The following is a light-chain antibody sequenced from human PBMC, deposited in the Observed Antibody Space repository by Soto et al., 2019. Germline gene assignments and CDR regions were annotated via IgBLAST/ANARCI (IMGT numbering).Light chain of an antibody. CDR1: SSDVGSYNY. CDR3: SSYTSSSTL. J-gene: IGLJ1*01. CDR2: EVS. V-gene: IGLV2-14*01. Sequence: QSVLTQPASVSGSPGQSITISCTGTSSDVGSYNYVSWYQQHPGKAPKLMIYEVSDRPSGISSRFSGSKSGNTASLTISGLQTEDEADYYGSSYTSSSTLFGTETKVTVL.